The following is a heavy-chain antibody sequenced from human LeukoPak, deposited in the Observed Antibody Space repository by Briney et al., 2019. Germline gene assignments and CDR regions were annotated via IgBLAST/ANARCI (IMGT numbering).Heavy chain of an antibody. CDR1: GFTFSSYA. V-gene: IGHV3-23*01. J-gene: IGHJ4*02. CDR3: AKGLVDNHYDSSVCFDY. Sequence: PGGSLRLSCAASGFTFSSYAMSWVRQAPGKGLEWVSAISGSGGSTYYADSVKGRFTISRDNSKNTLYLQMNSLRAEDTAVYYCAKGLVDNHYDSSVCFDYWGQGTLVTVSS. D-gene: IGHD3-22*01. CDR2: ISGSGGST.